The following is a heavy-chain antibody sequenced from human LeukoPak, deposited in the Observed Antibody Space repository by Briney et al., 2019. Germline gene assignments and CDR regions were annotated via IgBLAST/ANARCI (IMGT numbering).Heavy chain of an antibody. CDR2: ISISGENT. CDR1: GSTFSSYA. V-gene: IGHV3-23*01. Sequence: GGSLRLACAASGSTFSSYAMSWVRQAPGKGLEWVSAISISGENTYYADSVKGRFTVSRDTSRNTLYLQMHSLRAEDTAVYYCARLNSPSSSRFSDYWGQGTLVTVSS. CDR3: ARLNSPSSSRFSDY. J-gene: IGHJ4*02. D-gene: IGHD6-6*01.